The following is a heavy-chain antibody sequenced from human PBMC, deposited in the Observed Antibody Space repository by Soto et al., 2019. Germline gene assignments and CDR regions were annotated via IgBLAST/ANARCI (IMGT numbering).Heavy chain of an antibody. D-gene: IGHD5-12*01. CDR1: GFTFSSYA. CDR2: ISYDGSNK. V-gene: IGHV3-30-3*01. Sequence: GGSLRLSCAASGFTFSSYAMHWVRQAPGKGLEWVAVISYDGSNKYYADSVKGRFTISRDNSKNTLYLQMNSLRAEDTAVYYCAGEPTPDMVAYYYYYGMDVWGQGTTVTVSS. CDR3: AGEPTPDMVAYYYYYGMDV. J-gene: IGHJ6*02.